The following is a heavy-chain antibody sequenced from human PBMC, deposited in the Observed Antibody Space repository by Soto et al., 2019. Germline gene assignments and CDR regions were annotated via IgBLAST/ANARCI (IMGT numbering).Heavy chain of an antibody. CDR2: ISYDGSNT. Sequence: QVHLVESGGGVVQPGMSLRLSCVASGFSFSDSGMHWVRQAPGKGLEWVAAISYDGSNTYYADSVKDRFTISRDNSKNTLYLQMNSXRAEDKAVYYFAKSVRXCLXXSCSPEAFDVWGQGTVVSVSS. V-gene: IGHV3-30*18. D-gene: IGHD2-2*01. J-gene: IGHJ3*01. CDR3: AKSVRXCLXXSCSPEAFDV. CDR1: GFSFSDSG.